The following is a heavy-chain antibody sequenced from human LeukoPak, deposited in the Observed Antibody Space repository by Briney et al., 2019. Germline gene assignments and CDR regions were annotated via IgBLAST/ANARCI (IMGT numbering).Heavy chain of an antibody. Sequence: GGSLRLSCAASGFTFSTYAMHWVRQAPGKGLEWVAVISYDGSSKYYADSVKGRFTISRDNSKNTLYLQMNSLTAEDTAVYYCASHIAASGFSFDYWGQGTLVTVSS. CDR2: ISYDGSSK. J-gene: IGHJ4*02. V-gene: IGHV3-30-3*01. CDR1: GFTFSTYA. D-gene: IGHD6-13*01. CDR3: ASHIAASGFSFDY.